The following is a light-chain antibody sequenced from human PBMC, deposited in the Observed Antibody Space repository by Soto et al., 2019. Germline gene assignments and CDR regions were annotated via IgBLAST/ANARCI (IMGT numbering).Light chain of an antibody. V-gene: IGKV3-20*01. CDR2: EAS. CDR3: QQYGSSGT. Sequence: EIVVTQSPGPLSLSPGERATLSCRASQSVSNNYLAWYQQKPGQAPRLLIYEASNRATGIPDRFSGSGSGTDFTLTISRLEPEDFAVYYCQQYGSSGTFGQGTKVDIK. J-gene: IGKJ1*01. CDR1: QSVSNNY.